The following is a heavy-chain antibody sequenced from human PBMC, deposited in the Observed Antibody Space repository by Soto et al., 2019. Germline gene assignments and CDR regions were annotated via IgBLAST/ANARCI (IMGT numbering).Heavy chain of an antibody. CDR2: IIPIFGTA. CDR1: GGTFSSYS. V-gene: IGHV1-69*01. D-gene: IGHD3-16*01. Sequence: QVQLVQSGAEVKKPGSSVKVSCKASGGTFSSYSINWARQAPGQGLEWMGGIIPIFGTANYAQKFQGRVTLTADESTSTAHMELSSLRNEDTAVYYCARPFQSWPGGWYFDLWGRGTLVTVSS. J-gene: IGHJ2*01. CDR3: ARPFQSWPGGWYFDL.